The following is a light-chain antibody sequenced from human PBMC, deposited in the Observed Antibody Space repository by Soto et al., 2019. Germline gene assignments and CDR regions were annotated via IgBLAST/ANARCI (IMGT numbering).Light chain of an antibody. CDR1: SSNIGAGYD. Sequence: QSVLTPPPSVSGAPGQRVTISCTGSSSNIGAGYDVHWYQQLPGTAPKLLIYGNSNRPSGLPDRFSGSKSGTSASLAITGLQAEDEADYYCQPYDSSLSGSVVFGGGTKLTVL. CDR2: GNS. V-gene: IGLV1-40*01. CDR3: QPYDSSLSGSVV. J-gene: IGLJ2*01.